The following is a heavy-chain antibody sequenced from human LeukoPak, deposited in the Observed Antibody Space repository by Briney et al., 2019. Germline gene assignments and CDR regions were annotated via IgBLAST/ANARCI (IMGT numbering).Heavy chain of an antibody. V-gene: IGHV3-15*01. CDR3: AKERGYGDYFHEPNFQH. D-gene: IGHD4-17*01. CDR1: GFTFSNTW. CDR2: IKSKTGGGTT. Sequence: GGSLRLSCAASGFTFSNTWMNWVRQAPGKGLEWVGRIKSKTGGGTTDYAAPVKGRFTISRDDSKNTLYLQMNSLRAEDTAVYYCAKERGYGDYFHEPNFQHWGQGTLVTVSS. J-gene: IGHJ1*01.